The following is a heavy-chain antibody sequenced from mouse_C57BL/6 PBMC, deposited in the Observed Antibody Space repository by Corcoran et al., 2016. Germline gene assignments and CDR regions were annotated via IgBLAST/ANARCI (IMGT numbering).Heavy chain of an antibody. Sequence: EVQLQQSVPELVKPGASVKISCKASGYTFTDYYMNWVKQSHGKSLEWIGDINPNNGGTSYNQKFKGKATLTVDKSSSTDYMELRSLTSEDSAVYYCARNYDGYLAYWGQGTLVTVSA. V-gene: IGHV1-26*01. CDR3: ARNYDGYLAY. D-gene: IGHD2-3*01. J-gene: IGHJ3*01. CDR1: GYTFTDYY. CDR2: INPNNGGT.